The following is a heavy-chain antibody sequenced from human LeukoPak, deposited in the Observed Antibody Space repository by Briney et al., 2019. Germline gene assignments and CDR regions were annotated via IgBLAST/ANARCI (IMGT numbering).Heavy chain of an antibody. Sequence: GGSLRLSCAASGFTFDDYAMHWVRQAPGKGLEWVSGISWNSGSIGYADSVKGRFTISRDNSKNTLYLQMNSLRAEDTAVYYCAKAYDIVVVPAANWFDPWGQGTLVTVSS. V-gene: IGHV3-9*01. CDR1: GFTFDDYA. CDR3: AKAYDIVVVPAANWFDP. CDR2: ISWNSGSI. D-gene: IGHD2-2*01. J-gene: IGHJ5*02.